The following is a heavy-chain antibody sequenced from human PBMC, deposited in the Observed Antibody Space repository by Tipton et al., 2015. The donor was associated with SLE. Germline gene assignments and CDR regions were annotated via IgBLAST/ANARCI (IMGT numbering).Heavy chain of an antibody. J-gene: IGHJ3*02. CDR1: GGSISSGGYS. Sequence: LRLSCAVSGGSISSGGYSWSWIRQPPGKGLEWIGYIYHSGSTYYNPSLKSRVTISVDTSKNQFSLKLSSVTAADTAVYYCARHPYSGSYLDAFDIWGQGTMVTVSS. CDR2: IYHSGST. CDR3: ARHPYSGSYLDAFDI. V-gene: IGHV4-30-2*01. D-gene: IGHD1-26*01.